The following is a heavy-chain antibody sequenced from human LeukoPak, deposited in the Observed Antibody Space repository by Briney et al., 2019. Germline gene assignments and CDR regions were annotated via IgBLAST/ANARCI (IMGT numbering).Heavy chain of an antibody. CDR2: IYSDNT. Sequence: PGGSLRLSCTVSGFTVSTNSMSWVRQAPGKGLEWVSFIYSDNTHYSDSVKGRFTISTDNSKNTLYLQINSLRAEDTTVYYCARRAGAYSHPYDYWGQGTLVTVSS. D-gene: IGHD4/OR15-4a*01. V-gene: IGHV3-53*01. J-gene: IGHJ4*02. CDR1: GFTVSTNS. CDR3: ARRAGAYSHPYDY.